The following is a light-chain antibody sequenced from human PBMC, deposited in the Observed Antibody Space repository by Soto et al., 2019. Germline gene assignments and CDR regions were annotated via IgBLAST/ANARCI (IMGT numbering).Light chain of an antibody. Sequence: DIQMTLSPSTLSASVGDRVTISCRASQSISNWLAWYQQKPGKAPKLLIYDASNLESGVPSTFSGSGSGTEFTLTISSLQPDDFATYYCQQYYTYWHMFGQGTKVDIK. V-gene: IGKV1-5*01. J-gene: IGKJ1*01. CDR2: DAS. CDR1: QSISNW. CDR3: QQYYTYWHM.